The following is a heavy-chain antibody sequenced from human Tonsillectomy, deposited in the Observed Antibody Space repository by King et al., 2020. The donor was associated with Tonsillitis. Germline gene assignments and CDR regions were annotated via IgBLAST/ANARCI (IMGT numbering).Heavy chain of an antibody. J-gene: IGHJ4*02. D-gene: IGHD6-19*01. CDR2: INPGGGST. CDR1: GHTFTSYY. Sequence: QLVQSGAEVKKPGASVKVSCKASGHTFTSYYFHWVRQAPGQGLEWMGIINPGGGSTTYAQKFQGRVTMTSDTSTSTVYLELSSLRSEDTALYYCAGSDWYYFDYWGQGTLVTVSS. V-gene: IGHV1-46*01. CDR3: AGSDWYYFDY.